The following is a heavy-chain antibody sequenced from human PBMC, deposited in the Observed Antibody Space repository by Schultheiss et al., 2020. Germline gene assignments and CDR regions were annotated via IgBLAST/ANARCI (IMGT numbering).Heavy chain of an antibody. CDR1: GGSFSGYY. V-gene: IGHV4-34*01. Sequence: SETLSLTCAVHGGSFSGYYWSWIRQPPGKGLEWIGEINHSGSTNYNPSLKSRVTISVDTSKNQFSLKLSSVTAADTAVYYCARGKVTTWYSRFNWSDPWGQGTLVTVSS. CDR2: INHSGST. CDR3: ARGKVTTWYSRFNWSDP. J-gene: IGHJ5*02. D-gene: IGHD4-17*01.